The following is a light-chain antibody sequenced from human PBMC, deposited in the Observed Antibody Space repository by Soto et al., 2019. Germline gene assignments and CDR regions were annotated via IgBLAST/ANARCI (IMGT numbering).Light chain of an antibody. J-gene: IGKJ2*01. V-gene: IGKV1-17*01. CDR1: QGIRSD. CDR3: LQHNDYPYT. CDR2: AAS. Sequence: DIQMTQSPSSLSASVGDRVTITCRASQGIRSDLGWYQQKPGKAPKRLIYAASRLQSGVPSRFSAGGSGTEFILTISSLQPEDFATYYCLQHNDYPYTFGQGTKLEIK.